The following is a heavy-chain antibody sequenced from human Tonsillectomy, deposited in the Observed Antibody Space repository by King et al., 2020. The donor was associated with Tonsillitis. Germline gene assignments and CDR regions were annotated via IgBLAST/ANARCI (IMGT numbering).Heavy chain of an antibody. CDR1: GFSFSSYS. Sequence: VQLVESGGGLVQSGGSLRLSCAASGFSFSSYSMNWVRQAPGKGLEWVSYIGSSSTTIYYADSVKGRFTISRDNAKNSVYLQMNSLRAEETAVYYFARPPGSSSISGGFDIWGQGTMVTVSS. CDR2: IGSSSTTI. V-gene: IGHV3-48*01. J-gene: IGHJ3*02. D-gene: IGHD2-2*01. CDR3: ARPPGSSSISGGFDI.